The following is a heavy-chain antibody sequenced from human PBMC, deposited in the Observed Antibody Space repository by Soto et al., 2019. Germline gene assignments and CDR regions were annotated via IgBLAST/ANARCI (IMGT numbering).Heavy chain of an antibody. Sequence: QVQLQQWGAGLLKPSETLSLTCAVYGGSFSGYYWSWIRQPPGKGLEWIGEINHSGSTNYNPSLKSRVSISVDTSKNQFSLKMSSVTAADTALYFFERSNRGPIEARFYYYYGMNVRGKGTTVTVSS. V-gene: IGHV4-34*01. CDR2: INHSGST. J-gene: IGHJ6*04. CDR3: ERSNRGPIEARFYYYYGMNV. CDR1: GGSFSGYY. D-gene: IGHD6-6*01.